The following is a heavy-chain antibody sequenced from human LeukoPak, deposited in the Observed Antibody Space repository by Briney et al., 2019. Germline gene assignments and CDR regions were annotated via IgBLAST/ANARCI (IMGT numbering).Heavy chain of an antibody. D-gene: IGHD2-2*01. CDR1: GGSISSYY. CDR2: IYYSGSI. V-gene: IGHV4-59*01. CDR3: ARVPYP. J-gene: IGHJ4*02. Sequence: PSETLSLTCTVSGGSISSYYWSWIRQPPGKGLEWIGYIYYSGSINYNPSLKSRVIISVDKSKNQFSLKLTSVTAADTAVYYCARVPYPWGQGTLVTVSS.